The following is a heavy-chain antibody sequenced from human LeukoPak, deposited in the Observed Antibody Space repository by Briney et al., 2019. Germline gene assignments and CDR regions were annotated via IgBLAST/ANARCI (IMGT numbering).Heavy chain of an antibody. CDR3: AKAIWVAATSSWFCLDY. V-gene: IGHV3-30-3*01. Sequence: GGSLRLSCAASGFTFSSYDMHWVRQAPGKGLEWVALISSDGSNKLYADSVKGRFTFSRDNSKNTLYLQMNSLRGEDTAVYYCAKAIWVAATSSWFCLDYWGQGTLVTVSS. CDR2: ISSDGSNK. J-gene: IGHJ4*02. D-gene: IGHD3-10*01. CDR1: GFTFSSYD.